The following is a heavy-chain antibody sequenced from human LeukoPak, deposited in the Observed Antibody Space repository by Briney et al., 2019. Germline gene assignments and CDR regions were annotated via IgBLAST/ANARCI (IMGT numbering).Heavy chain of an antibody. CDR2: ISDSGGST. V-gene: IGHV3-23*01. Sequence: GGSLRLSCAASGFTFSTYGMSWVRQAPGKGLEWVSAISDSGGSTYYADSVKGRFTISRDNSKNTLYLQMNSLRAEDTAVYYCARDSGYSGYDFGVDYWGQGTLVTVSS. CDR3: ARDSGYSGYDFGVDY. D-gene: IGHD5-12*01. CDR1: GFTFSTYG. J-gene: IGHJ4*02.